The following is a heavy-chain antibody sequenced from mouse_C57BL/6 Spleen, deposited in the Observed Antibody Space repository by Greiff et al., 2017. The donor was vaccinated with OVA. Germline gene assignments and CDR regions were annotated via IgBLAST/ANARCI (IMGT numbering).Heavy chain of an antibody. CDR2: INPSSGYT. D-gene: IGHD1-1*01. V-gene: IGHV1-7*01. Sequence: QVHVKQSGAELAKPGASVKLSCKASGYTFTSYWMHWVKQRPGQGLEWIGYINPSSGYTKYNQKFKDKATLTADKSSSTAYMQLSSLTYEDSAVYYCARSDTTVVRFDYWGQGTTLTVSS. J-gene: IGHJ2*01. CDR3: ARSDTTVVRFDY. CDR1: GYTFTSYW.